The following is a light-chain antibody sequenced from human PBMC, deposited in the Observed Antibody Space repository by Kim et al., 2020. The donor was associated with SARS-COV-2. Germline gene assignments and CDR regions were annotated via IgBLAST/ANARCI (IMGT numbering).Light chain of an antibody. J-gene: IGLJ3*02. CDR1: SGHSSNI. CDR2: LEGSGSY. CDR3: ETWDSNARV. Sequence: QLVLTQSSSASASLGSSVMLTCTLSSGHSSNIIAWHQQQPGKAPRYLMRLEGSGSYNKGSGVPDRFSGSSSGADRYLTISNLQSEDEADYYCETWDSNARVFGGGTQLTVL. V-gene: IGLV4-60*03.